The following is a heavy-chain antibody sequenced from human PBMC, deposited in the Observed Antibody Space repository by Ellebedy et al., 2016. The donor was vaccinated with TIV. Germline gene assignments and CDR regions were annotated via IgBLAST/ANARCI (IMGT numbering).Heavy chain of an antibody. D-gene: IGHD2-2*03. V-gene: IGHV3-48*01. J-gene: IGHJ4*02. Sequence: GESLKISCAASGFTFSSYSMNWVRLAPGKGLEWISYISKSDTTYYADSVRGRFTITRNNAKRSLYLQMNSLRLEDTAVYYCARDAIIWIFDSWGQGTLVTVSS. CDR1: GFTFSSYS. CDR2: ISKSDTT. CDR3: ARDAIIWIFDS.